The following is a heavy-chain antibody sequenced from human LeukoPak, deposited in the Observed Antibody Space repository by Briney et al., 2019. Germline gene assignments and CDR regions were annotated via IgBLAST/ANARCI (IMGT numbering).Heavy chain of an antibody. Sequence: GGSLRLSCAASGFTFSSYSMNWVRQAPGKGLEWVSSISSSSSYIYYADSVKGRFTISRDNAKNSLYLQMNSLRAEDTAVYYCARAIRYCSGGSCYRYFDYWGQGTLVTVSS. D-gene: IGHD2-15*01. CDR3: ARAIRYCSGGSCYRYFDY. CDR2: ISSSSSYI. CDR1: GFTFSSYS. V-gene: IGHV3-21*01. J-gene: IGHJ4*02.